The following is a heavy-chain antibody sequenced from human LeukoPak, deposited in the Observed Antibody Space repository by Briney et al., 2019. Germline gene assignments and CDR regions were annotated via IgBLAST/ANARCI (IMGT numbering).Heavy chain of an antibody. D-gene: IGHD3-10*01. J-gene: IGHJ4*02. CDR2: ISAYNGNT. CDR1: GYTFINYG. CDR3: ARDQVILLWFGELLPFDY. Sequence: ASVKVSCKASGYTFINYGITWVRQAPGQGLEWMGWISAYNGNTNYAQKLQGRVTMTTDTSTSTAYMELRSLRSDDTAVYYCARDQVILLWFGELLPFDYWGQGTLVTVSS. V-gene: IGHV1-18*01.